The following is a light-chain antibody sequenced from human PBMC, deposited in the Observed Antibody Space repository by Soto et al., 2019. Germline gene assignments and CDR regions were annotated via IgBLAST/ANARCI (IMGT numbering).Light chain of an antibody. CDR3: AQFSSYPLN. CDR2: DAS. J-gene: IGKJ4*01. Sequence: EFVLTQSRGPLSLSPGERATLSFRASQPVSNKYLAWYPQKPGQDPRLLIYDASSRATVIPDRVSGGGSGTDFTRTNSTLEPNDFAVEYYAQFSSYPLNCGGGTEVESK. V-gene: IGKV3-20*01. CDR1: QPVSNKY.